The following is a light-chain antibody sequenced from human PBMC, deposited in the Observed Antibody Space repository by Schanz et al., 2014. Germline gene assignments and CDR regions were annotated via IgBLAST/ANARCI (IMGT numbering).Light chain of an antibody. Sequence: QSALTQPPSASGSPGQSVTISCTGTSSDVGGYNYVSWYQQHPGKAPKLMIYDVTNRPSGVSNRFSGSKSGNTASLTISGLQAEDEADYYCSSYAGSVLFGGGTKLTV. CDR2: DVT. CDR1: SSDVGGYNY. CDR3: SSYAGSVL. V-gene: IGLV2-11*01. J-gene: IGLJ2*01.